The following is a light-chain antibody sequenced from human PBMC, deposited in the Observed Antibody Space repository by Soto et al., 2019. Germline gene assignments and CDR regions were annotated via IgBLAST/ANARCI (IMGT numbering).Light chain of an antibody. CDR1: QSIGRF. V-gene: IGKV1-39*01. CDR2: AAS. Sequence: DIQMTQSPSSLSASVGDSVTITSRASQSIGRFLNWYQQKEGKAPKLXXYAASTLQSGVPSSFTSGGSWTNFILIISSLQPDDFSAYYYQQYDSYSPLTFGGGTKVDIK. CDR3: QQYDSYSPLT. J-gene: IGKJ4*01.